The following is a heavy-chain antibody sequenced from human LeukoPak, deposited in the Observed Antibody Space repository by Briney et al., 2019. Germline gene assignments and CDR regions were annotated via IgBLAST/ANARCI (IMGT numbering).Heavy chain of an antibody. CDR1: GGSISSSSYY. Sequence: PSETLSLTCTVSGGSISSSSYYWGWIRQPPGKGLEWIGSIYYSGSTYYNPSLKSRVTISVDTSKNQFSLKLSSVTAADTAVYYCARADPNASGYFYRFNWFDPWGQGTLVTVSS. D-gene: IGHD3-10*01. CDR2: IYYSGST. V-gene: IGHV4-39*07. CDR3: ARADPNASGYFYRFNWFDP. J-gene: IGHJ5*02.